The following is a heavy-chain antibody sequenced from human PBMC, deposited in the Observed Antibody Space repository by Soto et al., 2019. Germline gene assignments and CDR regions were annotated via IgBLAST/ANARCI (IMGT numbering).Heavy chain of an antibody. CDR2: VDYSGTA. V-gene: IGHV4-39*01. D-gene: IGHD1-20*01. Sequence: SETLSLTCTVSSGSISVTDVFWGWVRQPPGKGLEWIGNVDYSGTAYFSPSLATRVTFHVDTSKNQFSLTLYSVTAADTAVYYCARITGRHLDYWGQGILVTV. J-gene: IGHJ4*02. CDR1: SGSISVTDVF. CDR3: ARITGRHLDY.